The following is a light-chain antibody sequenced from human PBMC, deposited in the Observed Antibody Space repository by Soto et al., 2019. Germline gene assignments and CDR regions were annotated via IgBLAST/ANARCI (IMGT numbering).Light chain of an antibody. V-gene: IGKV3-20*01. CDR3: QQYGSSPPIT. CDR2: GAS. Sequence: EMVLTQSPGTLSLSPGERATLSCSASQSVSSNYLAWYQQKPGQAPRLLIYGASNRATGIPDRFSGSGSGTDFTLTISRLEPEDFAVYYCQQYGSSPPITFGQGTRLEIK. CDR1: QSVSSNY. J-gene: IGKJ5*01.